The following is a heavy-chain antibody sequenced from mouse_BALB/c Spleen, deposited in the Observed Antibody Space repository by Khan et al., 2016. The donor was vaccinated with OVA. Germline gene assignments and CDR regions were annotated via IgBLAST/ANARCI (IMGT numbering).Heavy chain of an antibody. CDR3: ARDGSRYNYAMDY. CDR1: GYSITSDYA. Sequence: EVQLQESGPGLVKPSQSLSLTCTVTGYSITSDYAWNWIRQFPGNKLEWMGYISYSGSTNYNPALKSRISITRDTSNNQFFLQLNSVTTEDTATYYCARDGSRYNYAMDYWGQGTSVTASS. D-gene: IGHD2-3*01. V-gene: IGHV3-2*02. CDR2: ISYSGST. J-gene: IGHJ4*01.